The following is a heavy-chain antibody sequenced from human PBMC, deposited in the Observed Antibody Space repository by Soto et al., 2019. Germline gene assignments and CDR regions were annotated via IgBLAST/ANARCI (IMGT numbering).Heavy chain of an antibody. V-gene: IGHV3-23*01. D-gene: IGHD3-3*01. CDR1: GFTFSSYA. Sequence: GGSLRLSCAASGFTFSSYAMSWVRQAPGKGLEWVSAISGSGGSTYYADSVKGRFTISRDNSKNTLYLQMNSLRAEDTAVYYCAKSPGPEYYDFWSGYWSEFDYWGQGTLVTVSS. CDR2: ISGSGGST. J-gene: IGHJ4*02. CDR3: AKSPGPEYYDFWSGYWSEFDY.